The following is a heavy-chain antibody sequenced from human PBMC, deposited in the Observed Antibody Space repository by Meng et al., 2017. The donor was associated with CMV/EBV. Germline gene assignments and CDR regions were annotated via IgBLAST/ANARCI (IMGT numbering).Heavy chain of an antibody. V-gene: IGHV3-23*01. CDR1: GFTFSSYA. J-gene: IGHJ5*02. CDR2: VTDSGGST. Sequence: GESLKISCAASGFTFSSYAMNWVRQAPGKGLEWVSAVTDSGGSTYYADSVKGRFTISRDNSKNTLYLQMNSLRAEDSAVCYCARGAGPNDYGRSWGQGMVVTVSS. D-gene: IGHD4-17*01. CDR3: ARGAGPNDYGRS.